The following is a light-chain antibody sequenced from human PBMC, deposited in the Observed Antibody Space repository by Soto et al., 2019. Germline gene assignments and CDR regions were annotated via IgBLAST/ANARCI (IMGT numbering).Light chain of an antibody. CDR1: QSVRIN. CDR2: GAS. Sequence: EIVLTQSPATLSVSPGERATLSYRASQSVRINVAWYQQPPGQSPRLLISGASTRDTGIPARFSARGSGTDFTLTISRLETEDFAVYYCQQYGSSPITFGQGTRLEIK. CDR3: QQYGSSPIT. V-gene: IGKV3-15*01. J-gene: IGKJ5*01.